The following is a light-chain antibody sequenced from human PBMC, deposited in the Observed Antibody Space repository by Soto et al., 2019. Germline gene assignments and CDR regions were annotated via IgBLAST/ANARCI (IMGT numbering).Light chain of an antibody. CDR3: QQRYKWPPVT. Sequence: EIVLTQSPATLSLSPGERATLSCRASQSVRSDFAWYQQKPGQAPRLLIYDTSNRATGIPARFSGSGSGTDFTLTISSLEPEDFAVYYCQQRYKWPPVTFGQGTRLEIK. CDR2: DTS. CDR1: QSVRSD. V-gene: IGKV3-11*01. J-gene: IGKJ5*01.